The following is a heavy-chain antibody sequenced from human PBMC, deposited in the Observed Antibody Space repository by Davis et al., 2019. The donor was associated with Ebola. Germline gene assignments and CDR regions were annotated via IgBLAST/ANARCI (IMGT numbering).Heavy chain of an antibody. D-gene: IGHD5/OR15-5a*01. CDR1: GYTFIDYY. Sequence: ASVKVSCKASGYTFIDYYIHRMRHPPGQGLVWMGWINPNSGGTKYAQKFQDWITMTRDTSINTAYVELSGLTSDDTAIYYCARAVSPSNDYYVNVWGKGAAVSVSS. CDR2: INPNSGGT. V-gene: IGHV1-2*04. J-gene: IGHJ6*03. CDR3: ARAVSPSNDYYVNV.